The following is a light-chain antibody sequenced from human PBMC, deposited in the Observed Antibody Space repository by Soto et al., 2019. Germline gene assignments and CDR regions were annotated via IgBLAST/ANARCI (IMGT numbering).Light chain of an antibody. Sequence: ENVLTQSPGTLSLSPGERATLSCRASQSIGSSYLAWYQQKPGHAPRLIIYGTSNRATGIPDRFSGSGSGTDFTLTISRMEPEDLAVYYCQQFGSSLLVFGQGTKVEIK. CDR1: QSIGSSY. J-gene: IGKJ1*01. CDR3: QQFGSSLLV. CDR2: GTS. V-gene: IGKV3-20*01.